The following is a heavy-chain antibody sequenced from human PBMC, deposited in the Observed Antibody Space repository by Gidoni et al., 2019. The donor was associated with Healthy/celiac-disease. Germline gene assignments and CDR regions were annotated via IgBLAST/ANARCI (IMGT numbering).Heavy chain of an antibody. CDR1: GFTFSIYA. J-gene: IGHJ2*01. V-gene: IGHV3-30-3*01. CDR2: ISYDGSNK. CDR3: ARAPRYCSGGSCYSAWYFDL. D-gene: IGHD2-15*01. Sequence: VQLVESGGGVVQPGRSLRLPCAASGFTFSIYAMPWVRQAPGKGLEWGAVISYDGSNKYYADAVKGRFTISRDNSKNTLYLQMNSLRAEDTAVYYCARAPRYCSGGSCYSAWYFDLWGRGTLVTVSS.